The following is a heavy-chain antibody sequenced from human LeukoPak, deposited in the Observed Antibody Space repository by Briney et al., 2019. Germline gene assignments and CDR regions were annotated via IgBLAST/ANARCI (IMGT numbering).Heavy chain of an antibody. CDR2: FDPEDGET. D-gene: IGHD4-11*01. CDR3: ATGVVTETLWDY. V-gene: IGHV1-24*01. CDR1: GYTLTELS. J-gene: IGHJ4*02. Sequence: GASVTVSCKVSGYTLTELSMHWVRQAPGKGLEWMGGFDPEDGETIYAQKFQGRVTMTEDTSTATAYMELSSLRSEDTAVYYCATGVVTETLWDYWGQGTLVTVSS.